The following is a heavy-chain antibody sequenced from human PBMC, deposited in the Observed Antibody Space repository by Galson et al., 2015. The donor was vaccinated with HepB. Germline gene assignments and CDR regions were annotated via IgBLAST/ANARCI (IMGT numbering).Heavy chain of an antibody. V-gene: IGHV3-11*06. CDR3: ARVADSDYGDHAHFDY. D-gene: IGHD4-17*01. CDR2: ISSNTIYA. J-gene: IGHJ4*02. CDR1: GFTFSDYY. Sequence: SLRLSCAASGFTFSDYYMSWIRQAPGKGLEWLSYISSNTIYANYADSVKGRFTISRDNVKNSMFLQMDSLRADDTAVYYCARVADSDYGDHAHFDYWGQVTLVTVSS.